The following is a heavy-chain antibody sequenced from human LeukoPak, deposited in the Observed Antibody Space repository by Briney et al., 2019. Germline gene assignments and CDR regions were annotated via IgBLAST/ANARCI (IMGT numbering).Heavy chain of an antibody. CDR2: IYSGGST. CDR3: ARDLLGWYFDY. V-gene: IGHV3-66*01. CDR1: GLTVSSTY. D-gene: IGHD4-23*01. J-gene: IGHJ4*02. Sequence: GGSLRLSCAASGLTVSSTYMSWVRQTPGKGLEWVSVIYSGGSTYYADSVKGRFTISRDNSKNTLYLQMNSLRAEDTAVYYCARDLLGWYFDYWGQGTLVTVSS.